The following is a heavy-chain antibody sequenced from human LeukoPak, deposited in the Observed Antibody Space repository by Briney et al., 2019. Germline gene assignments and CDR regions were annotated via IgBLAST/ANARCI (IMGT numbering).Heavy chain of an antibody. D-gene: IGHD4-17*01. CDR1: GGSISSSNW. V-gene: IGHV4-4*02. CDR2: IYHSGSA. J-gene: IGHJ4*02. CDR3: ARLFGYGDYDPRWYFDY. Sequence: PSETLSLTCAVSGGSISSSNWWSWVRQPPGKGLEWIGEIYHSGSANYNPSLKSRVTISVDKSKNQFSLKLSSVTAADTAVYYCARLFGYGDYDPRWYFDYWGQGTLVTISS.